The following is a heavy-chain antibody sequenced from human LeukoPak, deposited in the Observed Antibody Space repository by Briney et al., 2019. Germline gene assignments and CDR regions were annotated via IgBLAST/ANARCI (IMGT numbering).Heavy chain of an antibody. CDR3: ARDSVGGYDYFDY. V-gene: IGHV3-53*01. Sequence: PGGSLGLSCAASGFTVSSNYMSWVRQAPGKGLEWVSVIYSGGSTYYADSVKGRFTISRDNSKNTLYLQMNSLRAEDTAVYYCARDSVGGYDYFDYWGQGTLVTVSS. CDR2: IYSGGST. D-gene: IGHD5-12*01. J-gene: IGHJ4*02. CDR1: GFTVSSNY.